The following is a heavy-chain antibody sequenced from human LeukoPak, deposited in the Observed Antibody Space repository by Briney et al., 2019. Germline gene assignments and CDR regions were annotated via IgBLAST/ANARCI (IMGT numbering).Heavy chain of an antibody. CDR1: GFTFSSYW. CDR3: ARVVTPLGIIYYYYYMDV. V-gene: IGHV3-7*01. Sequence: GGSLRLSCAASGFTFSSYWMSWVRQAPGKGLEWVANIKQDGSEKYYVDSAKGRFTISRDNAKNSLYLQMNSLRAEDTAVYYCARVVTPLGIIYYYYYMDVWGKGTTVTVSS. D-gene: IGHD4-23*01. J-gene: IGHJ6*03. CDR2: IKQDGSEK.